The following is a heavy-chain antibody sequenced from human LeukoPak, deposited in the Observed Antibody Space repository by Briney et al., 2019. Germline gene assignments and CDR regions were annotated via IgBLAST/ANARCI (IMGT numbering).Heavy chain of an antibody. Sequence: ASVKVSCKASGYTFTGYYMHWVRQAPGQGLEWMGWINPNSGGTNYAQKFQGRVTMTRDTSISTAYMELSRLRSDDTAVYYCARGQGYDILTGPTFDYWGQGTLVTVSS. CDR2: INPNSGGT. J-gene: IGHJ4*02. V-gene: IGHV1-2*02. D-gene: IGHD3-9*01. CDR3: ARGQGYDILTGPTFDY. CDR1: GYTFTGYY.